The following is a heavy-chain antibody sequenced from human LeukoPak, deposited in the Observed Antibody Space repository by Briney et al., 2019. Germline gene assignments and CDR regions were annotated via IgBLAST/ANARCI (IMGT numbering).Heavy chain of an antibody. Sequence: AGGSLRLSCAASGFTFSSYSMNWVRQAPGKGLEWVANIKQDGSEKYYVDSVKGRFTISRDNAKNSLYLQMNSLRAEDTAVYYCAREPSGYWSDGSDYWGQGTLVTVSS. J-gene: IGHJ4*02. CDR3: AREPSGYWSDGSDY. CDR1: GFTFSSYS. CDR2: IKQDGSEK. D-gene: IGHD3-22*01. V-gene: IGHV3-7*01.